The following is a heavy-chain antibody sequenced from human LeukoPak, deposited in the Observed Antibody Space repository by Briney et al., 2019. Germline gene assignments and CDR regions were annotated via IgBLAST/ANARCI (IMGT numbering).Heavy chain of an antibody. CDR3: ARDRSRGLLDAFDI. CDR1: GFTFSSYS. D-gene: IGHD5-18*01. V-gene: IGHV3-21*01. CDR2: ISSHSSYI. J-gene: IGHJ3*02. Sequence: GGSLRLSCAASGFTFSSYSMNWVRQAPGKGLEWVSSISSHSSYIYYADSVKGRFTISRDNAKNSLYLQMNSLRAEDTAVYYCARDRSRGLLDAFDIWGQGTMVTVSS.